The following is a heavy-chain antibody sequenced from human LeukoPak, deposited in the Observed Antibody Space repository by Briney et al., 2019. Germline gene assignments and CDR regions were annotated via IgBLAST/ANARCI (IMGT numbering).Heavy chain of an antibody. CDR2: ISSSSSYI. CDR1: GFTFSSYA. Sequence: GGSLRLSCAASGFTFSSYAMSWGRQAPGKGLAWVSSISSSSSYIYYADSVKGRFTISRDNAKNSLYLQMNSLRAEDTAVYYCARGAKYSYGYDYWGQGTLVTVSS. V-gene: IGHV3-21*01. D-gene: IGHD5-18*01. J-gene: IGHJ4*02. CDR3: ARGAKYSYGYDY.